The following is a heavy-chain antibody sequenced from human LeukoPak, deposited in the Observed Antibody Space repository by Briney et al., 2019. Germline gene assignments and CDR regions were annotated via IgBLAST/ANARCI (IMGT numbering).Heavy chain of an antibody. CDR3: ARDRPEYSSLKAFDP. D-gene: IGHD6-6*01. J-gene: IGHJ5*02. V-gene: IGHV3-30*03. CDR2: ISFGGTDA. Sequence: GRSLRLSCVASGFTFSSYGMHWVRQAPGKGLEWLAVISFGGTDAFYADSVKGRFTISRDNSKNTVYLQMNSLRSEDTAVYYCARDRPEYSSLKAFDPWGQGTLVTVSS. CDR1: GFTFSSYG.